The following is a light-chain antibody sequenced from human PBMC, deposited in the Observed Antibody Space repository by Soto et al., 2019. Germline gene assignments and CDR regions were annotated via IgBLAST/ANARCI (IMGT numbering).Light chain of an antibody. CDR3: QQYNNWPRRT. V-gene: IGKV3-15*01. CDR2: GAS. CDR1: QSVTSN. Sequence: EIVLTQFPGTLSLSPGERATLSCRASQSVTSNSLAWYQQKVGRAPRVLIYGASTRATGIPARFSGSGSGTEFTLTISSLQSEDFAVYYCQQYNNWPRRTFGQGTKVDI. J-gene: IGKJ1*01.